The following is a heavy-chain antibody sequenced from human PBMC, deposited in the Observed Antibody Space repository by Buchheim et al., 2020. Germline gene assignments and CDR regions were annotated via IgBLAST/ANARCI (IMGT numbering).Heavy chain of an antibody. D-gene: IGHD2-15*01. CDR2: ISGSGDNT. Sequence: EVQLLESGGGLVQPGGSLRLSCAASGFTFSSYTMSWVRQAPGKGLEWVSAISGSGDNTYYADSVKGRFTISRDNSKNTLYLQMNSLRAEDTAVYSCASPYCSGGSCHLYDYWGQGTL. J-gene: IGHJ4*02. CDR1: GFTFSSYT. V-gene: IGHV3-23*01. CDR3: ASPYCSGGSCHLYDY.